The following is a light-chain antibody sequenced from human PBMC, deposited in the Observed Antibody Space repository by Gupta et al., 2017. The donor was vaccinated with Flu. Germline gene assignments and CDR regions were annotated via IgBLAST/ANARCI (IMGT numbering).Light chain of an antibody. Sequence: EIVMTQSTDSLAVSLGERATINCRSSQSLFYSSSNKNYLAWYQQKPGQPPKLLIYWASTRESGVPDRFSGSGSGTDFTLTISSLQAEDVAVYYCQQYYITPRTFGQGTKVEVK. CDR1: QSLFYSSSNKNY. CDR2: WAS. V-gene: IGKV4-1*01. J-gene: IGKJ1*01. CDR3: QQYYITPRT.